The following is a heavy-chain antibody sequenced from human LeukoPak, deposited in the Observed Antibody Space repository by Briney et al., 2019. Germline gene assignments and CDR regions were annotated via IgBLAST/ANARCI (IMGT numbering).Heavy chain of an antibody. Sequence: GESLKISCQASGYRFTSYWISWVRQLPGKGLEWMGRIDPSDSYTTYSPSFLGHVTISASHSISTAYLQWSSPKASDTAMYYCATSVTTRSPYCFDYWGQGTLVTVSS. J-gene: IGHJ4*02. D-gene: IGHD4-17*01. CDR1: GYRFTSYW. CDR3: ATSVTTRSPYCFDY. V-gene: IGHV5-10-1*01. CDR2: IDPSDSYT.